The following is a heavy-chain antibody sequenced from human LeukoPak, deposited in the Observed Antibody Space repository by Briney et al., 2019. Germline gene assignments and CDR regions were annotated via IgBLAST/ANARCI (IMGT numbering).Heavy chain of an antibody. Sequence: ASVKVSCKTSGYTFTGYYIHWVRQAPGQGLEWMGWINPNSGGTNYAQKFQGRVTMTRDTSISTAYMELRRLRSDDRAVYYCARGPPTIVVVITTGDFDSWGQGTLVTVSS. CDR1: GYTFTGYY. D-gene: IGHD3-22*01. J-gene: IGHJ4*02. CDR2: INPNSGGT. V-gene: IGHV1-2*02. CDR3: ARGPPTIVVVITTGDFDS.